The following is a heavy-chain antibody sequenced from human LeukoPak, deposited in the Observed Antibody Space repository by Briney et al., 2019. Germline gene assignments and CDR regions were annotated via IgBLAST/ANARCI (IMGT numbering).Heavy chain of an antibody. V-gene: IGHV3-30*01. CDR1: GFTFSSYA. CDR3: ERDGNIVLDY. Sequence: GGSLRLSCAASGFTFSSYAMHWVRQAPGKGLEWVAAISYDGSNKYYADSVKGRFTISRDNSKNTLYLQMNSLRAEDTAVYYCERDGNIVLDYWGQGTLVTVSS. D-gene: IGHD2/OR15-2a*01. CDR2: ISYDGSNK. J-gene: IGHJ4*02.